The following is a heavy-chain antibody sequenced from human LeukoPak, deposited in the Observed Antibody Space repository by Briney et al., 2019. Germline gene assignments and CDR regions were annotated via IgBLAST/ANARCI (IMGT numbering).Heavy chain of an antibody. CDR2: ISAYNGNT. D-gene: IGHD6-6*01. CDR3: ARVPGIAARAEPTFDY. V-gene: IGHV1-18*01. CDR1: GYTFTSYG. J-gene: IGHJ4*02. Sequence: ASVKVSCKASGYTFTSYGISWVRQAPGQGLEWMGWISAYNGNTNYAQKLQGRVTMTTDTSTSTAYMELRSLRSDDTAVYYCARVPGIAARAEPTFDYWGQGTLVTVSS.